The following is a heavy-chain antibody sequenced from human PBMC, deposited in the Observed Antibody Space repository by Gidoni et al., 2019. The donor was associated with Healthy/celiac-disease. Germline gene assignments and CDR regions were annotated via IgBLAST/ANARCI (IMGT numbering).Heavy chain of an antibody. D-gene: IGHD5-18*01. CDR2: IIPILGIA. V-gene: IGHV1-69*02. J-gene: IGHJ4*02. CDR3: ARVGDTAMADFDY. Sequence: QVQLVQSGAEVKKPGSSVKVSCKASGGTFSSYTISWVRQAPGQGLEWMGRIIPILGIANYAQKFQGRVTITADKSTSTAYMELSSLRSEDTAVYYCARVGDTAMADFDYWGQGTLVTVSS. CDR1: GGTFSSYT.